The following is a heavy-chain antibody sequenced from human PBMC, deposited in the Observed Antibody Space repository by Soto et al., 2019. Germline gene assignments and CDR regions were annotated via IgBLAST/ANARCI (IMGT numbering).Heavy chain of an antibody. D-gene: IGHD3-22*01. CDR2: IYYSGST. V-gene: IGHV4-59*01. CDR3: ARDKTYDSSGYYNWFDP. J-gene: IGHJ5*02. Sequence: PSETLSLTCTVSAGSISSYYWSWIRQPPGKGLEWIGYIYYSGSTNYNPSLKSRVTISVDTSKNQFSLKLSSVTAADTAVYYCARDKTYDSSGYYNWFDPWGQGTLVTVSS. CDR1: AGSISSYY.